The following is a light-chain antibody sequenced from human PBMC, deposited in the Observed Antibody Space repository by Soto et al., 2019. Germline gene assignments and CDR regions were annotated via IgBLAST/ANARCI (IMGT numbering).Light chain of an antibody. CDR2: AAS. Sequence: DIQMTQYPSALYASVVDRVIITFRASQGISTYLNWYQQRPGKAPKLLIYAASSLQSGVPSRFSGSGSGTDFTLTISSLQPEDFATYHCQQSYSPPPITFGQGTRLEIK. CDR3: QQSYSPPPIT. J-gene: IGKJ5*01. CDR1: QGISTY. V-gene: IGKV1-39*01.